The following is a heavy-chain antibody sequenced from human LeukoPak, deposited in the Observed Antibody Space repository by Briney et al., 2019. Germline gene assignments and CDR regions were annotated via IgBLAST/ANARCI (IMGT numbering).Heavy chain of an antibody. Sequence: PSQTLSLTCTVSGGSISSGGYYWSWIRQHPGKGLEWIGYIYYSGSTYYNPSLKSRVTISVDTSKNQFSLKLSSVTAADTGVYYCARGGPAANTWYFQQWGQGSLVTVSS. V-gene: IGHV4-31*03. CDR2: IYYSGST. CDR1: GGSISSGGYY. D-gene: IGHD6-13*01. J-gene: IGHJ1*01. CDR3: ARGGPAANTWYFQQ.